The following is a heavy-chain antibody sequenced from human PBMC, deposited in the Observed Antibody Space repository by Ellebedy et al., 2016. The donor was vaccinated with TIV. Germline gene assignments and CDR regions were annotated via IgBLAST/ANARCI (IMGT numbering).Heavy chain of an antibody. Sequence: MPSETLSLTCTVPGGSISSDSYYWGSIRQPPGKGREWIGTIYYTGSTYYNPSLKSRVTISVDTSKNQFSLKLSSVTAADTAVYYCARVYYASGIYAGLDFWGQGILVTVSS. CDR1: GGSISSDSYY. V-gene: IGHV4-39*01. CDR3: ARVYYASGIYAGLDF. D-gene: IGHD3-10*01. CDR2: IYYTGST. J-gene: IGHJ4*02.